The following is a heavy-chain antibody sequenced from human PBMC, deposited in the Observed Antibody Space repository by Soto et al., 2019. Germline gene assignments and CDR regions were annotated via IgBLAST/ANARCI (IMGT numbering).Heavy chain of an antibody. Sequence: SETLSLTCAVYGGSFSNYYWSWIRQPPGKGLEWIGEINHSGGTKYNPSLKSRVSISVDTSKNQFSLKLSSVTAADTAVYYCAREPVIWGQGTLVTVSS. CDR2: INHSGGT. CDR3: AREPVI. J-gene: IGHJ4*02. D-gene: IGHD3-10*01. V-gene: IGHV4-34*01. CDR1: GGSFSNYY.